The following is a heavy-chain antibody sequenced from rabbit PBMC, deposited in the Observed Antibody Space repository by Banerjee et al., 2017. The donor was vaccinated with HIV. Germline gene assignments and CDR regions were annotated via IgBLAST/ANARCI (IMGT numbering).Heavy chain of an antibody. CDR1: GFDFGSYY. Sequence: QEQLVESGGGLVQPDESLTLSCKASGFDFGSYYMSWVRQAPGKGLEWIGYIDPVFGSTYSASWVNGRFTISSHNAQNTLYLQLNSLTAADTATYFCARGASSSGYYIQYPYYFNLWGPGTLVTVS. J-gene: IGHJ4*01. CDR3: ARGASSSGYYIQYPYYFNL. D-gene: IGHD1-1*01. CDR2: IDPVFGST. V-gene: IGHV1S47*01.